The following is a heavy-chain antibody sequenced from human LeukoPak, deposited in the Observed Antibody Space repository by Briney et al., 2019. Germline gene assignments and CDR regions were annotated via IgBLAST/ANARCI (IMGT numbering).Heavy chain of an antibody. CDR1: GFTFSSYG. CDR3: ARVRYYDILTGYYWHSFHY. Sequence: GGSLRLSCAASGFTFSSYGMHWVRQAPGKGLEWVAVIWYDGSNKYYADSVKGRFTISRDNSKNTLYLQMNSLRAEDTAVYYCARVRYYDILTGYYWHSFHYWGQGTLVNVSS. V-gene: IGHV3-33*01. J-gene: IGHJ4*02. D-gene: IGHD3-9*01. CDR2: IWYDGSNK.